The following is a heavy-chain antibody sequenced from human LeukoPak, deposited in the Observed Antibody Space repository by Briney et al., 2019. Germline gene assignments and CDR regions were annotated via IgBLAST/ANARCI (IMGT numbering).Heavy chain of an antibody. CDR2: INHSGST. J-gene: IGHJ3*02. Sequence: SQTLSLTCTVSGGSISSGGYYWSWIRQPPGRGLEWIGEINHSGSTNYNPSLNSRVTLSVDTSKNQFSLKLSSVTAADTAVYYCARGRILRFLEWLPDAFDIWGQGTMVTVSS. D-gene: IGHD3-3*01. CDR1: GGSISSGGYY. V-gene: IGHV4-30-2*01. CDR3: ARGRILRFLEWLPDAFDI.